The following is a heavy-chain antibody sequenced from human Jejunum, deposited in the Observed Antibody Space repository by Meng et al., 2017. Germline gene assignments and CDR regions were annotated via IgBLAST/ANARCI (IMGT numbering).Heavy chain of an antibody. CDR1: GDSISGGFY. CDR3: ARERAGYCSGGNCYSVAYYYSGMDV. CDR2: IHHSGST. Sequence: SETLSLICAVSGDSISGGFYWGWIRQPPGKGLEWIGSIHHSGSTYSNPSLKSRVTISVDTSKNQFSLKLRSVTAADTAVYYCARERAGYCSGGNCYSVAYYYSGMDVWGQGTTVTGSS. D-gene: IGHD2-15*01. J-gene: IGHJ6*02. V-gene: IGHV4-38-2*02.